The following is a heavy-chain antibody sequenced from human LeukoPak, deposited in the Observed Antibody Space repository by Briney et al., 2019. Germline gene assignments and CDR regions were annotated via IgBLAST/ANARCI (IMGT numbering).Heavy chain of an antibody. CDR1: GFSVSSNS. Sequence: GGSLRLSCTVSGFSVSSNSMSWVRQAPGKGLEWVSFIYSGTTHYSDSVKGRFTISRDNSKNTLYLQMNSLRVEDTAVYYCARRAGAYSHPYDYWGQGTLVTVSS. D-gene: IGHD4/OR15-4a*01. V-gene: IGHV3-53*01. CDR2: IYSGTT. J-gene: IGHJ4*02. CDR3: ARRAGAYSHPYDY.